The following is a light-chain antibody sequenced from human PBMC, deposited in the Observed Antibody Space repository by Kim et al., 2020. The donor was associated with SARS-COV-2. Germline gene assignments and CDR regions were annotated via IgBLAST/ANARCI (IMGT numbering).Light chain of an antibody. V-gene: IGKV3-20*01. CDR2: GAS. Sequence: EIVLTQSPGTLSLSPGERATLSCRASQSVSSSFFAWYQQKPGQPPRLLIYGASSRATGIPDRFSGSGSGTDFTLTISRLEPEDFATYYCQQYGSSPRTFGQGTKVDIK. CDR3: QQYGSSPRT. J-gene: IGKJ1*01. CDR1: QSVSSSF.